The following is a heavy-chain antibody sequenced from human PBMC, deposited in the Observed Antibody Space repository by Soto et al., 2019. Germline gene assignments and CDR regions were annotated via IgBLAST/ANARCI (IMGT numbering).Heavy chain of an antibody. CDR3: ARALREELSMYYLDS. J-gene: IGHJ4*02. Sequence: QVTLKESGPVLVKPTETLTLTCTVSGFSLSKARMGVSWIRQPPGKALEWLAHIFWNDERYYNTSLKSRLTISRDTYKSHVVLTMTNVEPVDTGPYFCARALREELSMYYLDSWGQGTLVTVSS. D-gene: IGHD1-7*01. CDR1: GFSLSKARMG. V-gene: IGHV2-26*01. CDR2: IFWNDER.